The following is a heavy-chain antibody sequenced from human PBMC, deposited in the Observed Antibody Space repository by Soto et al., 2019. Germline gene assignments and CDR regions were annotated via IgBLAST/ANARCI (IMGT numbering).Heavy chain of an antibody. Sequence: GGSLRLSCAASGFTFSVYAMSWVRQAPGKGLEWVSTIGGSGGDTTYADFVRGRFTVSRDNSRNTLYLQMNSLRAEDTAIYYCAKDAPGSGWLSDYWGRGTLVTVSS. CDR3: AKDAPGSGWLSDY. CDR1: GFTFSVYA. V-gene: IGHV3-23*01. CDR2: IGGSGGDT. J-gene: IGHJ4*02. D-gene: IGHD3-22*01.